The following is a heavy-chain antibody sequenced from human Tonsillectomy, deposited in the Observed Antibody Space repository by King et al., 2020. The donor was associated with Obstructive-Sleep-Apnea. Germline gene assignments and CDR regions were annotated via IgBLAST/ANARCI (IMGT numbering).Heavy chain of an antibody. CDR1: GFTLSNYA. CDR3: AKVSYYDFWSGYPCSFDY. CDR2: ISVSGGST. V-gene: IGHV3-23*04. D-gene: IGHD3-3*01. Sequence: QLVQSGGGLVQPGGSPRLSCAASGFTLSNYAMCWVRQAPGKGLEWVSAISVSGGSTYYADSVKDRFTISRANSKNTLSLKMNNVRAEDTALYYCAKVSYYDFWSGYPCSFDYWGQGTLVTVSS. J-gene: IGHJ4*02.